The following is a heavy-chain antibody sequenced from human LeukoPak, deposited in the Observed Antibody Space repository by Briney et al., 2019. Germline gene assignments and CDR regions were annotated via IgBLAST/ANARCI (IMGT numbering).Heavy chain of an antibody. J-gene: IGHJ5*02. V-gene: IGHV4-4*07. CDR3: AREQDGSGSYYNPPWFDP. CDR2: IYTSGST. D-gene: IGHD3-10*01. CDR1: GGSISSYY. Sequence: SETLSLTCTVSGGSISSYYWSWIRQPAGKGLEWIGRIYTSGSTNYNPSLKSRVTMSVDTSKSQFSLKLSSVTAADTAVYYCAREQDGSGSYYNPPWFDPWGQGTLVTVSS.